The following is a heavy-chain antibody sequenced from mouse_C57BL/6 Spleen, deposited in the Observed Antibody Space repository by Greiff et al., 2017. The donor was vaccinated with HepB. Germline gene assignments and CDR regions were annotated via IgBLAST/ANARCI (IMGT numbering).Heavy chain of an antibody. CDR2: ISDGGSYT. CDR1: GFTFSSYA. V-gene: IGHV5-4*01. J-gene: IGHJ2*01. Sequence: EVMLVESGGGLVKPGGSLKLSCAASGFTFSSYAMSWVRQTPEKRLEWVATISDGGSYTYYPDNVKGRFTISRDNAKNNLYLQMSHLKSEDTAMYYCARDGDGYLFDYWGQGTTLTVSS. D-gene: IGHD2-3*01. CDR3: ARDGDGYLFDY.